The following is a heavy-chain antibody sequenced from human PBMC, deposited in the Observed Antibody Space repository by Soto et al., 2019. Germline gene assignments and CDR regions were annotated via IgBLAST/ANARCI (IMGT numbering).Heavy chain of an antibody. J-gene: IGHJ6*03. CDR2: IKQDGSEK. CDR1: GFTFTTYW. D-gene: IGHD3-22*01. V-gene: IGHV3-7*01. CDR3: ADSGSYTDV. Sequence: EVQLVESGGGLVQPGGSLRLSCAASGFTFTTYWMTWVRQAPGKGLEWVAIIKQDGSEKYYVDSVKGRFTISRDNAKNSLYLQMNSLRAEDTAVYYCADSGSYTDVWGKGTTVIVSS.